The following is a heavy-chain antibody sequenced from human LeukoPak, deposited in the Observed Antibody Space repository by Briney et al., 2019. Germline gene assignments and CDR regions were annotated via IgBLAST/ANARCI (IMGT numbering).Heavy chain of an antibody. J-gene: IGHJ4*02. CDR3: ARDFWAGCSSTSCYAAKYYFDY. V-gene: IGHV1-69*13. CDR2: IIPMFGTA. CDR1: GGTFSSYV. D-gene: IGHD2-2*01. Sequence: ASVKVSCKASGGTFSSYVITWVRQAPGQGLEWMGGIIPMFGTADYAQKFQGRVTITADESTSTAYMQLSSLRSEDTAVYYCARDFWAGCSSTSCYAAKYYFDYWGQGTLVTVSS.